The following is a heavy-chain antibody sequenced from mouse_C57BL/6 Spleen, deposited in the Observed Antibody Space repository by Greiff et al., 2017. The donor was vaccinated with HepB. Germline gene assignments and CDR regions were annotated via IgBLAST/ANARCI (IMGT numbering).Heavy chain of an antibody. J-gene: IGHJ4*01. CDR1: GYTFTSYW. CDR3: ARGIYYGSSYDYYAMDY. V-gene: IGHV1-69*01. CDR2: IDPSDSYT. Sequence: QVQLQQPGAELVMPGASVKLSCQASGYTFTSYWMHWVKQRPGQGLEWIGEIDPSDSYTNYNQKFKGKSTLTVDKSSSTAYMQLSSLTSEDSAVYYCARGIYYGSSYDYYAMDYWGQGTSVTVSS. D-gene: IGHD1-1*01.